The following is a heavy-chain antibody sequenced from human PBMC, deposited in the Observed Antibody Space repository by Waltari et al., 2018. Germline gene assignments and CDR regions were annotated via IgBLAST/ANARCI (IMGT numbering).Heavy chain of an antibody. J-gene: IGHJ4*02. CDR1: GYTFTGYY. CDR3: ARVEDYGSGPWEDY. Sequence: QVQLVQSGAEVKKPGASVKVSCKASGYTFTGYYMHWVRQAPGQGLEWMGRINPNSGGTNYAQKFQGRVTMTRDTSISTAYMELSRLRSDDTAVYYCARVEDYGSGPWEDYWGQGALVTVSS. CDR2: INPNSGGT. V-gene: IGHV1-2*06. D-gene: IGHD3-10*01.